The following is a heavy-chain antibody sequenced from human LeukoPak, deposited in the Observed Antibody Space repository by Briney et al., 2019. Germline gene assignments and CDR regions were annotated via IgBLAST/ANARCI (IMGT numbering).Heavy chain of an antibody. V-gene: IGHV3-30*04. Sequence: GGSLRLSCAASGFTFNSYAMHWVRQAPGKGLEWVAVISYDGSNKYYADSVKGRFTISRDNSKNTLYLQMNSLRAEDTAVYYCARDWIAVAGTGFDYWGQGTLVAVSS. J-gene: IGHJ4*02. D-gene: IGHD6-19*01. CDR1: GFTFNSYA. CDR3: ARDWIAVAGTGFDY. CDR2: ISYDGSNK.